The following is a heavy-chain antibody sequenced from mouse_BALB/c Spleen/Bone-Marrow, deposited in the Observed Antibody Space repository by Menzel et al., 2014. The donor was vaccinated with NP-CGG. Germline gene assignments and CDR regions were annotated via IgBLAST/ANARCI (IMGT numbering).Heavy chain of an antibody. J-gene: IGHJ2*01. CDR3: ARKIHY. V-gene: IGHV7-3*02. CDR2: IRNKANGYTS. CDR1: GFTFTDYY. Sequence: EVKLVESGRGLVQPGGSLRTSCATSGFTFTDYYMSWVRQPPGKALEWLGFIRNKANGYTSEYSSSVKGPFTISRDNSQSILYLQMNTLRAEDSATYYCARKIHYWGQGTTLTVSS.